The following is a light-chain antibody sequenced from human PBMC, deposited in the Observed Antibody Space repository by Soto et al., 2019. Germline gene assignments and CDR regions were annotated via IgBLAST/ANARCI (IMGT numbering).Light chain of an antibody. CDR1: SSSIGAGFD. V-gene: IGLV1-40*01. CDR2: ANN. CDR3: HSYDTRLTISV. Sequence: QSVLTQPPSVSGAPGQRVTMSCTGSSSSIGAGFDVHWYQQLPGTAPKLLIYANNKRPSGVPDRFSGSKSGTSASLAIAGLQPEDEADYYCHSYDTRLTISVFGTGTKVTVL. J-gene: IGLJ1*01.